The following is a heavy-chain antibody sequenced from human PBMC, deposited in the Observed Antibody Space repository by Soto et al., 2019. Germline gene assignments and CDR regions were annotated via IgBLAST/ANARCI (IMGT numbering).Heavy chain of an antibody. Sequence: GGSLRLSCAASGFTFSNAWMNWVRHAPKKGQEWVGRIKSKTDGGTTDYAAPVKGRFTISRDDSKNTMYLQMNSLKTEDTAVYYCTTDPVTMIVVVPSSGWGQGTLVTVSS. CDR1: GFTFSNAW. CDR2: IKSKTDGGTT. D-gene: IGHD3-22*01. J-gene: IGHJ4*02. V-gene: IGHV3-15*07. CDR3: TTDPVTMIVVVPSSG.